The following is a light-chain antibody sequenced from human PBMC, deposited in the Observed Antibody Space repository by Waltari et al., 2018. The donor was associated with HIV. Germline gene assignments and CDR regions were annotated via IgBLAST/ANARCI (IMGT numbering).Light chain of an antibody. CDR2: MTS. V-gene: IGKV1-5*03. CDR1: QDIDKW. Sequence: IQMTQSPSNLSVSVGDTVILTCRASQDIDKWLAWYHQKPGRAPKLLISMTSVLESGVPSRFRGRGSGTTFTLTITGLQPDDIGTYFCQQYSTHYAFGQGTRVE. J-gene: IGKJ2*01. CDR3: QQYSTHYA.